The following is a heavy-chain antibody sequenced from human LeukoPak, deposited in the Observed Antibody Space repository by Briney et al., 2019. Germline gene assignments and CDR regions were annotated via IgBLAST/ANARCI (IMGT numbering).Heavy chain of an antibody. CDR2: INPNSGGT. Sequence: GASVKVSCKASGYTFTGYYMHWVRQAPGQGLEWMGWINPNSGGTNYAQKFQGRVTMTRDTSTSTVYMELSSLRSEDTAVYYCARESIAVAGTGGSFYYYGMDVWGQGTTVTVSS. J-gene: IGHJ6*02. V-gene: IGHV1-2*02. CDR3: ARESIAVAGTGGSFYYYGMDV. CDR1: GYTFTGYY. D-gene: IGHD6-19*01.